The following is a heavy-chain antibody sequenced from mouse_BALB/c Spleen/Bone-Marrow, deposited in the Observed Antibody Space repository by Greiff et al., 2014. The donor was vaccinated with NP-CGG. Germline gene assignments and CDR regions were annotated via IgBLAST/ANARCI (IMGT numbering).Heavy chain of an antibody. CDR2: IYPYNGGT. D-gene: IGHD4-1*01. J-gene: IGHJ2*01. CDR1: GYTFTDYN. CDR3: ARLGRDY. V-gene: IGHV1S29*02. Sequence: SGPELVKPGASVKISCKASGYTFTDYNMHWVKQSHGKSLEWIGYIYPYNGGTGYNQKFKSKATLTVDNSSSTAHMELRSLTSEDSAVYYCARLGRDYWGQGTTLTVSS.